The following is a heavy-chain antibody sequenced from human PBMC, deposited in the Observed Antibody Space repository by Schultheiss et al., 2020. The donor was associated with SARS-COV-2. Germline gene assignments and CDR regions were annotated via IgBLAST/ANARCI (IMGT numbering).Heavy chain of an antibody. J-gene: IGHJ4*02. CDR1: GGSFSGYY. CDR3: ARGIKDFDY. Sequence: SETLSLTCAVYGGSFSGYYWSWIRQPPGKGLEWIGEINHSGSTNYNTSLKSRVTISVDTSKDQFSLKLSSVTAADTAVYYCARGIKDFDYWGQGTLVTVSS. V-gene: IGHV4-34*01. CDR2: INHSGST. D-gene: IGHD3-16*01.